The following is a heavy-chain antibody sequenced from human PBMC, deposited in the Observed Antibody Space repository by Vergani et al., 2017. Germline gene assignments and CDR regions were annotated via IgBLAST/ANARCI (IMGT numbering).Heavy chain of an antibody. CDR3: ARAEFSTNYYGQSYYFDF. J-gene: IGHJ4*02. Sequence: QVQLQESGPGLVKPSQTLSLTCRVSGASINSRYYWSWVRQPAGKGLQWIGRVYFTGSTNYNPSLGSRVSLSMDTSKNQFSLKLHSVSADDTAVYFCARAEFSTNYYGQSYYFDFWGQGIPVTVSA. D-gene: IGHD3-22*01. CDR2: VYFTGST. V-gene: IGHV4-4*07. CDR1: GASINSRYY.